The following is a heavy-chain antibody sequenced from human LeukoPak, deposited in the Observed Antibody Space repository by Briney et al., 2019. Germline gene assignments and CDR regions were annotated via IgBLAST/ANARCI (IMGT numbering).Heavy chain of an antibody. V-gene: IGHV1-18*01. CDR3: ARRHDYGDYFFDY. D-gene: IGHD4-17*01. CDR2: ISAYNGNT. J-gene: IGHJ4*02. Sequence: ASVKVSCKASGYTFTNYGISWLRQVPGQGLEWMGWISAYNGNTNYAQKLQGRVTMTTDTSTSTAYMELRSLRSDDTAVYYCARRHDYGDYFFDYWGQGTLVTVSS. CDR1: GYTFTNYG.